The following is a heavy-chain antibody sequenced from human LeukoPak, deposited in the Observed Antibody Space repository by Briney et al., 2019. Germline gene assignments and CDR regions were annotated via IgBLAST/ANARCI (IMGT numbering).Heavy chain of an antibody. J-gene: IGHJ4*02. CDR3: ARTAEDSSGYYNVFDY. Sequence: SGPALVKHTQTLTLTCTFSGFSLSTSGMRVSWIRQPPGKALEWLARIDWDDDKFYSTSLKTRLTISKDTSKNQVVLTMTNMDPVDTATYYCARTAEDSSGYYNVFDYWGQGTLVTVSS. CDR2: IDWDDDK. D-gene: IGHD3-9*01. V-gene: IGHV2-70*04. CDR1: GFSLSTSGMR.